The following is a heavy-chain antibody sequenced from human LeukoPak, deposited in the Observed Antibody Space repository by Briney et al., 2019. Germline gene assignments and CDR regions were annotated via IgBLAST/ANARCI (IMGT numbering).Heavy chain of an antibody. CDR3: AGLTTSSSWKNFDY. J-gene: IGHJ4*02. CDR1: GYSFTSYW. CDR2: IYPGDSDT. Sequence: GESLQISSKGSGYSFTSYWIGWVRPMPGKGREWMGIIYPGDSDTRYSPSFQGQVTISADKSISTTYLQWSSLKASDTAMYYCAGLTTSSSWKNFDYWGQGTLVTVSS. D-gene: IGHD6-13*01. V-gene: IGHV5-51*01.